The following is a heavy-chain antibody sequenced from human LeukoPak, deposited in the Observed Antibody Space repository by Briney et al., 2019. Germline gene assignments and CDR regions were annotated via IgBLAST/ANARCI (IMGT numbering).Heavy chain of an antibody. CDR2: ISSSSSTI. V-gene: IGHV3-48*04. D-gene: IGHD1-1*01. J-gene: IGHJ4*02. CDR3: AGWNGY. Sequence: GGSLRLSCTVSGFTFSSYWMSWVRQAPGKGLEWVSYISSSSSTIYYADSVKGRFTISRDNAKNSLYLQMNSLRAEDTAVYYCAGWNGYWGQGTLVTVSS. CDR1: GFTFSSYW.